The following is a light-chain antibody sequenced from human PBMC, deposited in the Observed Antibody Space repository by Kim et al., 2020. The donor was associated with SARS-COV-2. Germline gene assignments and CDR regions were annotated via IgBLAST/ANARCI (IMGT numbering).Light chain of an antibody. J-gene: IGLJ1*01. CDR1: SSDVGYYNL. CDR2: EVT. CDR3: CSYAGRSSFV. V-gene: IGLV2-23*02. Sequence: GQSITISCTGTSSDVGYYNLVSWYQHHPGEAPHLMIYEVTERPSGVSIRFSASTSGNTASLTISGLQAEDEADYYCCSYAGRSSFVFGSGTKVTVL.